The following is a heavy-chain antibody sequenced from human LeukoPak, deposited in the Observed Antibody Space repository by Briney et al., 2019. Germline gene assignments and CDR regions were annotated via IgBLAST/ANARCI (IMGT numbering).Heavy chain of an antibody. CDR3: ARGRRIVVLPGRGYFDL. J-gene: IGHJ2*01. V-gene: IGHV4-39*02. D-gene: IGHD4/OR15-4a*01. CDR1: GGSISSSAYH. Sequence: SETLSLTCTVSGGSISSSAYHWGWIRVPPGKGLEWIGSIYYAGSTYYNPSLKSRVTLSVDTSTNHFSLNIKSVTAADTAMYYCARGRRIVVLPGRGYFDLWGRGTLVTVSS. CDR2: IYYAGST.